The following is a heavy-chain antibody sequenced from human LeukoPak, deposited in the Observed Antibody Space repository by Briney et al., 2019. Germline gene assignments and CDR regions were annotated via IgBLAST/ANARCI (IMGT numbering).Heavy chain of an antibody. J-gene: IGHJ6*02. CDR1: GFTFSTHG. CDR2: IWYDESNM. Sequence: PGGSLRLSCAASGFTFSTHGIHWVRQAPGKGLEWVAAIWYDESNMFYADSVKGRFTISRDNSKNTLYLQLNSLRAEDTAVYYCARGRDYVGMDVWGQGTTVIVSS. V-gene: IGHV3-33*01. D-gene: IGHD3-16*01. CDR3: ARGRDYVGMDV.